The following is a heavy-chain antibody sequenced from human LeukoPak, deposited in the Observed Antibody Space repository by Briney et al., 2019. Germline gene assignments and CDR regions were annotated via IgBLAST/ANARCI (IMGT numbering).Heavy chain of an antibody. D-gene: IGHD6-19*01. V-gene: IGHV4-39*07. Sequence: PSETLSLTCTVSGGSISSISYYWGWIRQPPGKGLEWIGSIYYSGSTFNNPSLKSRVTISVDTSKNQFSLKLSSVTAADTAVYYCARDCSSGCLDAFDIWGQGTMVTVSS. CDR1: GGSISSISYY. CDR3: ARDCSSGCLDAFDI. CDR2: IYYSGST. J-gene: IGHJ3*02.